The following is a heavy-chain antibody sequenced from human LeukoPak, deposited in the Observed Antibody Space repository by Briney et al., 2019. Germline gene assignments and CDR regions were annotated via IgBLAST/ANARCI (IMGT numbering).Heavy chain of an antibody. CDR3: AREQGSQQYGNSWSFDY. D-gene: IGHD6-13*01. Sequence: SETLSLTCIVSGGFISSYYLSWIRQPAGKGLDWIGRIYTSVRPYYNPSLTSRVTMSVDTSKNQFSLQLSSVTAADTAAYYWAREQGSQQYGNSWSFDYWGHGTLVTVSS. J-gene: IGHJ4*01. CDR2: IYTSVRP. V-gene: IGHV4-4*07. CDR1: GGFISSYY.